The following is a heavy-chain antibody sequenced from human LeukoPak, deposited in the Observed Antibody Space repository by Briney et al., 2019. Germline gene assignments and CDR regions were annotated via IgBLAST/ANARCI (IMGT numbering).Heavy chain of an antibody. CDR2: INPSGGST. Sequence: ASVKVSCKASGYTFTSYYMHWVRQAPGQGLEWMGIINPSGGSTSYAQKFQGRVTMTRDMSTSTVYMELSSLRSEDTAVYYCARDLDLIGSDYYFDYWGQGTLVTVSS. CDR3: ARDLDLIGSDYYFDY. CDR1: GYTFTSYY. D-gene: IGHD3-10*01. V-gene: IGHV1-46*01. J-gene: IGHJ4*02.